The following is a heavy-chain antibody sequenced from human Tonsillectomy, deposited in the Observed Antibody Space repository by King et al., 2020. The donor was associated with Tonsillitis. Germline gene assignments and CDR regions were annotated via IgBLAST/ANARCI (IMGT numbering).Heavy chain of an antibody. J-gene: IGHJ3*02. V-gene: IGHV1-69*01. Sequence: VQLVEFGAEVKKPGSSVKVSCKASGGTFSSFAISWVRQAPGLGLEWMGVVIPIFVTANYAQKCQGRVTITAGESTRKAYMELSSLRSEDTAVYFCARVSGYCSSTSCYGAFDIWGQGTMVSVSS. CDR2: VIPIFVTA. D-gene: IGHD2-2*03. CDR1: GGTFSSFA. CDR3: ARVSGYCSSTSCYGAFDI.